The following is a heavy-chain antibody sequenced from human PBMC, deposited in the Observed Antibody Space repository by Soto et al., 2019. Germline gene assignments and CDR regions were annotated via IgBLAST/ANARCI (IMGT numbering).Heavy chain of an antibody. CDR1: GYTLTELS. J-gene: IGHJ4*01. V-gene: IGHV1-24*01. D-gene: IGHD6-25*01. Sequence: ASVKVSCKVSGYTLTELSMHWVRQAPGKGLEWMGGFDPENGETIYAQKFQGRVTMTEDKSTDTAYMELSSLRSEDTAVYYCATRLGLQPDYWGHGTPVNVAS. CDR2: FDPENGET. CDR3: ATRLGLQPDY.